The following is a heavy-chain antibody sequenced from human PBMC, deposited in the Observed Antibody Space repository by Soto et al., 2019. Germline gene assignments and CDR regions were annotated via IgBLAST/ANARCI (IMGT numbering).Heavy chain of an antibody. CDR3: ARSRVVAAFDY. D-gene: IGHD2-15*01. V-gene: IGHV4-59*08. J-gene: IGHJ4*02. CDR1: GGSISSYY. CDR2: IYYSGST. Sequence: SETLSLNCTVSGGSISSYYWSWIRQPPGKGLEWIGYIYYSGSTNYNPSLKSRVTISVDTSKNQFSLKLSSVTAADTAVYYCARSRVVAAFDYWGQRTLVTVSS.